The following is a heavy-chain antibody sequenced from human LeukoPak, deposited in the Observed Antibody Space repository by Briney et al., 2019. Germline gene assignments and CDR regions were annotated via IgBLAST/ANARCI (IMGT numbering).Heavy chain of an antibody. CDR1: GGSISTYY. D-gene: IGHD2-21*02. V-gene: IGHV4-4*09. Sequence: SETLSLTCTVSGGSISTYYWSWIRQPPGKGLEWIGYIYTSGSTNYNPSLKSRVTISVDTSKNQFSLRLSSVTAADTAVYYCARTLGDWNYYYYYMDVWAKGPRSPSP. J-gene: IGHJ6*03. CDR3: ARTLGDWNYYYYYMDV. CDR2: IYTSGST.